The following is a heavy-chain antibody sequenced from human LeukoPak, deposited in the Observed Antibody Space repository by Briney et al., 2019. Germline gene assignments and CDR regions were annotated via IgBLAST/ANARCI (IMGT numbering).Heavy chain of an antibody. V-gene: IGHV4-61*02. CDR1: GDSISTGSYY. CDR2: IYTSGST. D-gene: IGHD6-13*01. CDR3: SRARIGSGLTADPQLDYFDY. Sequence: PSETLSLTCTVSGDSISTGSYYWSWIRQPAGRGLEWIGRIYTSGSTKYNPPLKSRVTISLDASKNQFSLKLISVTAADAAMYYCSRARIGSGLTADPQLDYFDYWGQGTPVTVSS. J-gene: IGHJ4*02.